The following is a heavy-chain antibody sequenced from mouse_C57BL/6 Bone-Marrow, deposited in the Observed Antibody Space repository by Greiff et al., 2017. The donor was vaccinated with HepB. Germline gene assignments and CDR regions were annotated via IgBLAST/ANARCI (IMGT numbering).Heavy chain of an antibody. CDR2: FYPRSGYT. Sequence: VQLQQSGAELARPGASVKLSCTASGYPFTSYGISWVMQRTGQCLEWVGEFYPRSGYTYYNEKFKGKATLTADKSSSTAYLELRSLTSEDSAVYFCARNPLYYYGSSYEVYWGQGTTLTVSS. CDR3: ARNPLYYYGSSYEVY. CDR1: GYPFTSYG. J-gene: IGHJ2*01. D-gene: IGHD1-1*01. V-gene: IGHV1-81*01.